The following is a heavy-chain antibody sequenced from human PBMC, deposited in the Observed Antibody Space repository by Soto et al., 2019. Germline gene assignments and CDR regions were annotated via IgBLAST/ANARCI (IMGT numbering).Heavy chain of an antibody. V-gene: IGHV3-74*01. Sequence: GGSLRVSCGAPGFTFITYWMHWVRQAPGKGLVWVSRINADGTTTGYADSVKGRFTISRDNAKNTLFLQMSSLRAADTAVYYCARDLVAAAGPNYWGQGTLVTVSS. D-gene: IGHD6-13*01. CDR2: INADGTTT. J-gene: IGHJ4*02. CDR3: ARDLVAAAGPNY. CDR1: GFTFITYW.